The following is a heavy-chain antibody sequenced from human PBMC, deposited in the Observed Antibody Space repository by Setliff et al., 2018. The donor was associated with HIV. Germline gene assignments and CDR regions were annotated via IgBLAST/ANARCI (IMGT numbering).Heavy chain of an antibody. D-gene: IGHD1-26*01. V-gene: IGHV4-39*07. CDR1: GDSISSGRYY. J-gene: IGHJ5*02. CDR2: IYYV. CDR3: ANLWEMGA. Sequence: PSETLSLTCAVSGDSISSGRYYWGWIRQPPGKGLEWIGSIYYVDSVKGRFTISRDNARNLLYLEMSSLRAEDTALYLCANLWEMGAWGQGTLVTVSS.